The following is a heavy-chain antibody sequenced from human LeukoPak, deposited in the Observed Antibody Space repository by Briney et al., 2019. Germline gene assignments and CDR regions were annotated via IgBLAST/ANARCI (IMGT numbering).Heavy chain of an antibody. J-gene: IGHJ3*02. V-gene: IGHV3-21*01. Sequence: GGSLRLSCAASGFTFSSYSMNWVRQAPGKGLEWVSSISSSSSYIYYADSVKGRFTISRDNAKNSLYLQMNSLRAEDTAVYYCTREATTVVTPSAFDIWGQGTMVTVSS. D-gene: IGHD4-23*01. CDR3: TREATTVVTPSAFDI. CDR2: ISSSSSYI. CDR1: GFTFSSYS.